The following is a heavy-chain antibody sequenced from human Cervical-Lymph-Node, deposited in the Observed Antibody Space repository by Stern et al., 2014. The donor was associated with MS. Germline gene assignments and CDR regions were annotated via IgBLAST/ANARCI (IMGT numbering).Heavy chain of an antibody. Sequence: QVPLQESGPTLVKPTQTLTLTCTFSGFSLNTRGVGVGWIRQPPGKALEWLALIYWNDDKRYSPSLKSRLTITKDTSRSQVVLTITKLDPVDTATYFCSLDPGYWGQGSLVTVSS. CDR1: GFSLNTRGVG. CDR2: IYWNDDK. CDR3: SLDPGY. J-gene: IGHJ4*02. V-gene: IGHV2-5*01.